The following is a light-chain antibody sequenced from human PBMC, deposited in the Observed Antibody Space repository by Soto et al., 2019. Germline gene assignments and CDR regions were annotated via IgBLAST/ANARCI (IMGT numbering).Light chain of an antibody. J-gene: IGLJ2*01. CDR1: DSDVGSYNY. Sequence: QSALTQPASVSGSPGQSITISCTGTDSDVGSYNYVSWYQQQPGKAPKFIIYDVSNRPSGVSNRFSGSKSGNTASLTISGLQAEDEADYYCTSYTSTSTLVFGGGTQLTVL. V-gene: IGLV2-14*03. CDR3: TSYTSTSTLV. CDR2: DVS.